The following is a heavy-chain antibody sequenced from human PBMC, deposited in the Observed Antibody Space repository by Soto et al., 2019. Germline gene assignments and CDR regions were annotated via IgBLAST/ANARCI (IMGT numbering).Heavy chain of an antibody. CDR1: GYTFTGYY. D-gene: IGHD3-3*01. CDR3: ARDFTIFGEYYFVY. Sequence: GASVKVSCKASGYTFTGYYMHWVRQAPGQGLEWMGWINPNSGGTNYAQKFQGWVTMTRDTSISTAYMELSRLRSDDTAVYYCARDFTIFGEYYFVYWGQGTLVTV. V-gene: IGHV1-2*04. CDR2: INPNSGGT. J-gene: IGHJ4*02.